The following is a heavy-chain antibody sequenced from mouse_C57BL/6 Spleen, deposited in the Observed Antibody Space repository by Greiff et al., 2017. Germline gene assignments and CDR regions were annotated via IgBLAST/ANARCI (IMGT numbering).Heavy chain of an antibody. V-gene: IGHV1-80*01. J-gene: IGHJ2*01. Sequence: VQLQQSGAELVKPGASVKISCKASGYAFSSYWMNWVKQRPGKGLEWIGQIYPGDGDTNYNGKFKGKATLTADKSSSTAYMQLSILTSEDSAVYFCARLDDGYPFDYWGQGTTLTVSS. CDR1: GYAFSSYW. CDR3: ARLDDGYPFDY. CDR2: IYPGDGDT. D-gene: IGHD2-3*01.